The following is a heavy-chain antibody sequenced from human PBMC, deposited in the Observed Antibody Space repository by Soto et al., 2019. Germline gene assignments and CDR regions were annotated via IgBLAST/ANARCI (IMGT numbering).Heavy chain of an antibody. CDR1: GYTFTSYD. CDR3: ARREYIDYYMDV. CDR2: MNPNSGNT. J-gene: IGHJ6*03. D-gene: IGHD5-18*01. Sequence: GASVKVSCKASGYTFTSYDINWVRQATGQGLEWMGWMNPNSGNTGYAQKFQGRVTMTRNTSISTAYMELSSLRSEDTAVYYCARREYIDYYMDVWGKGTTLTVSS. V-gene: IGHV1-8*01.